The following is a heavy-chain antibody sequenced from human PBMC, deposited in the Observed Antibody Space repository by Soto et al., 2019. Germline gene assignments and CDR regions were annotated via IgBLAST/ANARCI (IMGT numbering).Heavy chain of an antibody. V-gene: IGHV3-33*01. CDR2: IWYDGSNK. CDR1: GFTFSSYG. D-gene: IGHD6-19*01. Sequence: LRLSCAASGFTFSSYGMHWVRQAPGKGLEWVAVIWYDGSNKYYADSVKGRFTISRDNSKNTLYLQMNSLRAEDTAVYYCARVLAVAGPYYYYYGMDVWGQGTTVTVSS. CDR3: ARVLAVAGPYYYYYGMDV. J-gene: IGHJ6*02.